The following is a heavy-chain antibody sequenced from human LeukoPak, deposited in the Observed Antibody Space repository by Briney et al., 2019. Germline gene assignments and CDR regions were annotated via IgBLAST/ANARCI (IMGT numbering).Heavy chain of an antibody. Sequence: GGSLRRSCAASGFTFSSYWMNWARQAPGKGLEWVASINHNGNVNYYVDSVKGRFTISRDNAKNSLYLQMSNLRAEDTAVYFCARGGGLDVWGQGATVTVSS. V-gene: IGHV3-7*03. CDR3: ARGGGLDV. D-gene: IGHD3-16*01. J-gene: IGHJ6*02. CDR1: GFTFSSYW. CDR2: INHNGNVN.